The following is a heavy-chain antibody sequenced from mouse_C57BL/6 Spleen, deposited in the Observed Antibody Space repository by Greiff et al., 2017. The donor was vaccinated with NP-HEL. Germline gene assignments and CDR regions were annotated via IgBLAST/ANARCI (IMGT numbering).Heavy chain of an antibody. J-gene: IGHJ4*01. V-gene: IGHV1-82*01. CDR2: IYPGDGDT. Sequence: VQLQQSGPELVKPGASVKISCKASGYAFSSSWMNWVKQRPGKGLEWIGRIYPGDGDTNYNGKFKGKATLTADKSSSTAYMQLSSLTSEDSAVYFCAPHYYGSSHDYAMDYWGQGTSVTVSS. CDR3: APHYYGSSHDYAMDY. CDR1: GYAFSSSW. D-gene: IGHD1-1*01.